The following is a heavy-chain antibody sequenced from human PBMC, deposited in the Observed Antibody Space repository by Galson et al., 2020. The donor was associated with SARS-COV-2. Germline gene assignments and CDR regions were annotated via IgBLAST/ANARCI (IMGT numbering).Heavy chain of an antibody. J-gene: IGHJ4*02. V-gene: IGHV4-59*01. Sequence: ASETLSLTCTVSGDSISSYFWSWIRQPPGKGLEWICYVYYRGSTNYNPSLKSRVTMSVDTSKNQFSLKLTSVTAADTAIYYCARETPSNWVDYWGQGTLVTLSS. D-gene: IGHD7-27*01. CDR1: GDSISSYF. CDR2: VYYRGST. CDR3: ARETPSNWVDY.